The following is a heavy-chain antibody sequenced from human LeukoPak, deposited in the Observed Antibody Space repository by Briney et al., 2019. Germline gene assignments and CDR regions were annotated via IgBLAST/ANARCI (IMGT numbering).Heavy chain of an antibody. CDR1: GFTFTSYS. CDR2: ISSSTYYI. J-gene: IGHJ6*03. V-gene: IGHV3-21*01. CDR3: ARGHKPGYSSSWDKLRYMDV. D-gene: IGHD6-13*01. Sequence: PGGSLRLSCAASGFTFTSYSMNWVRQAPGKGLEWVSSISSSTYYIYYGDSVKGRFTVSRDNAKKSVFLQMNSLRADDTAVYYCARGHKPGYSSSWDKLRYMDVWGKGTTVTVSS.